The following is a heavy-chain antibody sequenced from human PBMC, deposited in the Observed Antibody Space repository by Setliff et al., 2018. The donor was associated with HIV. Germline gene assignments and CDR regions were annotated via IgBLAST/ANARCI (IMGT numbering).Heavy chain of an antibody. CDR2: INHSGST. J-gene: IGHJ6*03. CDR3: ARGRAYSSGWGLLRNYYMDV. CDR1: GESFSGYY. V-gene: IGHV4-34*01. D-gene: IGHD6-19*01. Sequence: ETLSLTCAVYGESFSGYYWTWIRQSPGKGLEWIGEINHSGSTNYNPPLKSRVTISVDTSKNQFSLKLHSMTAADTAVYFCARGRAYSSGWGLLRNYYMDVWGKGTTVTV.